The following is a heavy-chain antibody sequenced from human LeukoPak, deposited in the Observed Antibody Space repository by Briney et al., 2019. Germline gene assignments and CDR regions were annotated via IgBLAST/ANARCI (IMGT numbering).Heavy chain of an antibody. D-gene: IGHD1/OR15-1a*01. CDR3: ARGWNTTPRSGFDI. J-gene: IGHJ3*02. Sequence: GGSLRLSCAASGFTVSSNYMTWVRQAPGKGLEWVSVIYSGDSTYYADSVKGRFTISRDNVKNTLFLQMNSLGAEDTALYYCARGWNTTPRSGFDIWGLGTMVTVSS. CDR2: IYSGDST. CDR1: GFTVSSNY. V-gene: IGHV3-53*01.